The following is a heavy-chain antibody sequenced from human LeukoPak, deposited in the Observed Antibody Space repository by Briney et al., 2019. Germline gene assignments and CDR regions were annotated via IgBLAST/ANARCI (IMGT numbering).Heavy chain of an antibody. Sequence: GESLKISCKGSGYSFTSYWIGWVRQMPGKGLELMGIIYPGDSDTRYSPSFQGQVTISVDKSISTAYLQWSSLKASDTAMYYCARALGGDYGDSHFDYWGQGTLVTVSS. J-gene: IGHJ4*02. V-gene: IGHV5-51*01. CDR2: IYPGDSDT. D-gene: IGHD4-17*01. CDR1: GYSFTSYW. CDR3: ARALGGDYGDSHFDY.